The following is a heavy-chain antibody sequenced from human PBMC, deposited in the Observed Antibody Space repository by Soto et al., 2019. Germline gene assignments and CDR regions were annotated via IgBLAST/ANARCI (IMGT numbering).Heavy chain of an antibody. CDR1: GFTFGRYW. V-gene: IGHV3-74*01. J-gene: IGHJ4*02. Sequence: EVQLLESGGGSVQTGGYLKISCAASGFTFGRYWMDWVRQAPGKGLVWVSRINGDGSRITYADSVKGRFTISRDNAQNTLYLQMNSLRADDSAVYYCSRETLWFGEAPRSGGQGTLVTVSS. CDR3: SRETLWFGEAPRS. D-gene: IGHD3-10*01. CDR2: INGDGSRI.